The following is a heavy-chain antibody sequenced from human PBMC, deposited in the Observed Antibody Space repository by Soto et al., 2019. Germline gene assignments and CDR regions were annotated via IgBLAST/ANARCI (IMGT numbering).Heavy chain of an antibody. Sequence: GKSLKISCKGSGYSFTSYWISWVRQMPGKGLEWMGRIDPSDSYTNYSPSFQGHVTISADKSISTAYLQWSSLKASDTAMYYCATSSAGNYYYCGMDVWGQGTTVTVSS. CDR3: ATSSAGNYYYCGMDV. D-gene: IGHD6-13*01. V-gene: IGHV5-10-1*01. J-gene: IGHJ6*02. CDR2: IDPSDSYT. CDR1: GYSFTSYW.